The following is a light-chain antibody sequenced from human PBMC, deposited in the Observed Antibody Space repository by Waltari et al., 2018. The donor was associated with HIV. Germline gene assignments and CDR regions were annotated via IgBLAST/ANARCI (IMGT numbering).Light chain of an antibody. Sequence: QSALTQPASVSGSPGPSINLSCTGTSNDIGGYTFVSWYQHHPGKAPKLMISEVSKRPSGVSDRFSGSKSGNTASLTISGLQAEDEADYYCSSYTSSNTLIFGGGTRLTVL. J-gene: IGLJ2*01. CDR3: SSYTSSNTLI. V-gene: IGLV2-14*01. CDR2: EVS. CDR1: SNDIGGYTF.